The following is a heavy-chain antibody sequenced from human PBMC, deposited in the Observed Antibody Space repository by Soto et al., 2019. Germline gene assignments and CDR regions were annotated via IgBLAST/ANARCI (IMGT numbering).Heavy chain of an antibody. CDR3: ARVDFRYYYYGMDV. J-gene: IGHJ6*02. V-gene: IGHV4-34*01. CDR1: GGSFSGYY. Sequence: ETLSLTCAVYGGSFSGYYWSWIRQPPGKGLEWIGEINHSGSTNYNPSLKSRVTISVDTSKNQFSLKLSSVTAADTAVYYCARVDFRYYYYGMDVWGQGTTVTVSS. CDR2: INHSGST.